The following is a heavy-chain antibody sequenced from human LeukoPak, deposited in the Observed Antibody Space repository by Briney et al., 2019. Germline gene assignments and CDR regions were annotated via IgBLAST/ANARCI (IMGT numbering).Heavy chain of an antibody. CDR1: GYTLTELS. D-gene: IGHD4-17*01. CDR3: ATANYGDYVGAFDI. J-gene: IGHJ3*02. V-gene: IGHV1-24*01. Sequence: GASVKVSCKVSGYTLTELSMHWVRQAPGKGLEWMGGFDPEDGETIYAQKFQGRVTMTEDTSTDTAYMELSSLRSEDTAVHYCATANYGDYVGAFDIWGQGTMVTVSS. CDR2: FDPEDGET.